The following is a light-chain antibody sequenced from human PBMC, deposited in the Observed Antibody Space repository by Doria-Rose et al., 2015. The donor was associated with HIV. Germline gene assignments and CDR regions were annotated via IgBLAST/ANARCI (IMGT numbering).Light chain of an antibody. CDR1: QSFSSTY. V-gene: IGKV3-20*01. CDR2: DES. J-gene: IGKJ1*01. Sequence: TQSPGTLSLSPGERATLSCRASQSFSSTYLAWYQQKPGQAPSLLIYDESTRATGIPDRFSASGSGTDFTLTINRLEPEDFALYYCHQYGTSWTSGQGTKVEI. CDR3: HQYGTSWT.